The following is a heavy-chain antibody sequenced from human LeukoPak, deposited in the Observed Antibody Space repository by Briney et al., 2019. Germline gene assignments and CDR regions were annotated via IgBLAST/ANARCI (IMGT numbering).Heavy chain of an antibody. V-gene: IGHV1-18*01. CDR3: ARERYYYDSSGLGY. J-gene: IGHJ4*02. CDR2: ISAYNGNT. D-gene: IGHD3-22*01. CDR1: GYTFTSYG. Sequence: ASVKVSCKASGYTFTSYGISWVRQAPGQGREWMGWISAYNGNTNYAQKLQGRVTMTTDTSTSTAYMELRSLRSDDTAVYYCARERYYYDSSGLGYWGQGTLVTVSS.